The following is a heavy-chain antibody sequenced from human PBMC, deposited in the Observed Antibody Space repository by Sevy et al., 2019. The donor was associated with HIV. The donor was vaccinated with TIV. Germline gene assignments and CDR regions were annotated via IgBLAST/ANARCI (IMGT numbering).Heavy chain of an antibody. CDR3: ARVPGHS. J-gene: IGHJ4*02. V-gene: IGHV3-53*01. CDR2: IYSGGST. Sequence: GGSLRLSCAASGFTVSDNDMSWVRQAPGRGLEWVSFIYSGGSTYYADSVKGRFTISRDKSKNTLFLQMNTLRVEDTAIYYCARVPGHSWGQGTLVTVSS. CDR1: GFTVSDND.